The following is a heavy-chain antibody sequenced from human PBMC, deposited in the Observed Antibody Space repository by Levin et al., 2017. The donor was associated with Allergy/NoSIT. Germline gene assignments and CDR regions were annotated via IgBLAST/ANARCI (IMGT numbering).Heavy chain of an antibody. J-gene: IGHJ6*02. V-gene: IGHV4-61*01. D-gene: IGHD5/OR15-5a*01. CDR1: GGSVSSGTYY. CDR3: ARNRIIVSGGTDYYYGMDV. Sequence: ESLKISCSVSGGSVSSGTYYWSWIRRPPGKELEWIGYINYRGVTKYNPSLQSRVTISVDTSKTEFSLKVTSVTAADTAVYYCARNRIIVSGGTDYYYGMDVWGQGTTVTVSS. CDR2: INYRGVT.